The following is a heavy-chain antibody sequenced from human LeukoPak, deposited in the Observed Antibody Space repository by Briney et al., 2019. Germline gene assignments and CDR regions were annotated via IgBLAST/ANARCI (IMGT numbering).Heavy chain of an antibody. CDR3: AFSQYDSSGPWPFDY. CDR1: GFSLSTSALG. V-gene: IGHV2-5*01. Sequence: ESGPKLVKPTQTLTLTCTFSGFSLSTSALGVGWIRQPPGKTLEWLAVIYWNDDKHFSPALKNRLTITKDTSKNQVVLTMTNMDPVDTATYYCAFSQYDSSGPWPFDYWGQGTLVTVSS. CDR2: IYWNDDK. J-gene: IGHJ4*02. D-gene: IGHD3-22*01.